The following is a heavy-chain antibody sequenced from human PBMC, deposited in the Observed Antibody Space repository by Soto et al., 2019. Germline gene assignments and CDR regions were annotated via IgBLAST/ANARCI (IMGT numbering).Heavy chain of an antibody. CDR3: ARSGYSSGWYHWYFDF. V-gene: IGHV1-3*01. CDR2: INAGNGNT. CDR1: GYTFSNYG. Sequence: QVHLVQSGAEVKKPGASVKLYCKASGYTFSNYGIHWVRQAPGQRLEWMGWINAGNGNTKYSEKFQGRVTMTRDTYASTAYMELISLRSEDTALYFCARSGYSSGWYHWYFDFWGRGTLVTVSS. J-gene: IGHJ2*01. D-gene: IGHD6-19*01.